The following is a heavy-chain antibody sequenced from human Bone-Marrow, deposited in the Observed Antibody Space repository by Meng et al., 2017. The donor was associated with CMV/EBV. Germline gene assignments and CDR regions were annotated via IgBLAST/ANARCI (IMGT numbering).Heavy chain of an antibody. Sequence: GGSLRLSCAASGFNFSNYFMHWVRQAPGKGLEWVGIISYGGTNENYADSVKGRFTISRDNSKNTLYLRMSSLREEDTAVYYCARDVYDFLSGYGVSINYFDYWGQGTLVTVSS. D-gene: IGHD3-3*01. J-gene: IGHJ4*02. CDR1: GFNFSNYF. CDR2: ISYGGTNE. V-gene: IGHV3-30-3*01. CDR3: ARDVYDFLSGYGVSINYFDY.